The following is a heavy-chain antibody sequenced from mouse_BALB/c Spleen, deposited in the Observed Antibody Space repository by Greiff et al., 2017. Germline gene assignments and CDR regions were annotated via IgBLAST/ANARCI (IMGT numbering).Heavy chain of an antibody. J-gene: IGHJ2*01. V-gene: IGHV5-6-3*01. CDR3: ARDNYGRGDFDY. CDR2: INSNGGST. CDR1: GFTFSSYG. D-gene: IGHD1-1*01. Sequence: EVKVVDSGGGLVQPGGSLKLSCAASGFTFSSYGMSWVRQTPDKRLELVATINSNGGSTYYPDSVKGRFTISRDNAKNTLYLQMSSLKSEDTAMYYCARDNYGRGDFDYWGQGTTLTVSS.